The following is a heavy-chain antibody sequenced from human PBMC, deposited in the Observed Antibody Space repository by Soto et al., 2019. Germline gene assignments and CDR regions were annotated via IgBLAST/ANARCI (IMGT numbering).Heavy chain of an antibody. Sequence: ASVKVSCKASGYTFTDYYMHWVRQAPGQGLEWMGWINPNSGGTNYAQKFQGRVTMTRDTSISTAYMELSRLRSDDTAVYYCARVHYDSVPADYWGQGTQVTASS. CDR1: GYTFTDYY. CDR3: ARVHYDSVPADY. J-gene: IGHJ4*02. D-gene: IGHD3-22*01. V-gene: IGHV1-2*02. CDR2: INPNSGGT.